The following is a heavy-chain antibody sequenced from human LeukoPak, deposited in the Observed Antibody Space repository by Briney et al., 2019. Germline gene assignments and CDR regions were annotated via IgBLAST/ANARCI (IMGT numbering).Heavy chain of an antibody. D-gene: IGHD3-3*01. CDR2: ISWNSGSI. CDR1: GSTFDDYA. J-gene: IGHJ6*02. V-gene: IGHV3-9*01. CDR3: AKEGFWSGSYYYYGMDV. Sequence: PGGSLRLSCAASGSTFDDYAMHWVRQAPGKGLEWVSGISWNSGSIGYADSVKGRFTISRDNAKNSLYLQMNSLRAEDTALYYCAKEGFWSGSYYYYGMDVWGQGTTVTVSS.